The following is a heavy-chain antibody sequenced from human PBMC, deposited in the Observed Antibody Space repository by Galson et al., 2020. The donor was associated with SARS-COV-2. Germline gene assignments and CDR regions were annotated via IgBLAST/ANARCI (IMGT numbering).Heavy chain of an antibody. Sequence: SETLSLTCTVSGGSVSDYYRGWIRQSPGKGLEWIGFIYYRAYTNYNPPPRSRAAISVDTSKNQFSLTLSSVTAADTGVYYCARTYYYDSTAYRESFDIWGQGTVVTVSS. CDR1: GGSVSDYY. J-gene: IGHJ3*02. CDR3: ARTYYYDSTAYRESFDI. D-gene: IGHD3-22*01. CDR2: IYYRAYT. V-gene: IGHV4-59*02.